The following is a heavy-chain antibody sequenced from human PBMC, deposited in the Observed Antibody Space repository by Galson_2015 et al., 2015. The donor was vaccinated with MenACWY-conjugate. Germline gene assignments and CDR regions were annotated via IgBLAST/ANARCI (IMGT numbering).Heavy chain of an antibody. D-gene: IGHD1-7*01. Sequence: SLRLSCAASGFTFSSYAMSWVRQAPGEGLEWVSAISGSGGRTYYADSVKGRFTISRDNSKNTLYLQMNSLRAEDTAVYYCAKDRLADAGTIDYWGQGTLVTASS. V-gene: IGHV3-23*01. J-gene: IGHJ4*02. CDR2: ISGSGGRT. CDR3: AKDRLADAGTIDY. CDR1: GFTFSSYA.